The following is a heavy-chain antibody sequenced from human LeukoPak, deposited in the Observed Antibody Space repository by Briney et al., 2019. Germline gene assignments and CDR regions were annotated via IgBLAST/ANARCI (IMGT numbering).Heavy chain of an antibody. CDR3: ATTSRTIGY. CDR1: GYSFSTYA. CDR2: ISGSGGST. J-gene: IGHJ4*02. Sequence: PGGSLRLSCAASGYSFSTYAMSWVRQAPGMGLEGVSTISGSGGSTFYAESVKGRFTISRDNSKNTLYLQVNSLRVEDTAIYYCATTSRTIGYWGQGTLVTVSS. V-gene: IGHV3-23*01. D-gene: IGHD1-14*01.